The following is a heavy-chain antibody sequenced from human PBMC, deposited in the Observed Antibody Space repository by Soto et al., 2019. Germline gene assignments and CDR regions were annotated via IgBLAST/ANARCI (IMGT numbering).Heavy chain of an antibody. CDR2: ISTYNGDT. V-gene: IGHV1-18*01. D-gene: IGHD6-25*01. CDR1: GDTFTRSG. J-gene: IGHJ6*02. Sequence: QVQLVQSGAEVKKPGAAVKVSCKASGDTFTRSGISWVRQAPGQGLEWMGWISTYNGDTKYAQTFQGRVTITKDTSTSTAHMEVRRLRSDDTAVYYCAREGAAPYYHYAMDVWGQGTPVTVSS. CDR3: AREGAAPYYHYAMDV.